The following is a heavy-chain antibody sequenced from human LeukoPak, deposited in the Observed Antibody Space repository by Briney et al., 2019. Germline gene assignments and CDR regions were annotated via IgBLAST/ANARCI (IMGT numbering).Heavy chain of an antibody. CDR2: INHSGST. V-gene: IGHV4-34*01. D-gene: IGHD6-6*01. CDR1: GFTFSDYA. Sequence: LRLSCTASGFTFSDYAMTWVRQPPGKGLEWIGEINHSGSTNYNPSLKSRVTISVDTSKNQFSLKLSSVTAADTAVYYCARGVAARVSYWGQGTLVTVSS. J-gene: IGHJ4*02. CDR3: ARGVAARVSY.